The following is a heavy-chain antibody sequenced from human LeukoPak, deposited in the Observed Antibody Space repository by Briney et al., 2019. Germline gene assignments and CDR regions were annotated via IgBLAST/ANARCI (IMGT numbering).Heavy chain of an antibody. Sequence: SVKVSCKASGYTFTSYGISWVRQAPGQGLEWLGGIIPIFGTANYAQKFQGRVTITADESTSTAYMELSRLRSDDTAVYYCAREGRGWYFDLWGRGTLVTVSS. J-gene: IGHJ2*01. D-gene: IGHD3-10*01. V-gene: IGHV1-69*13. CDR2: IIPIFGTA. CDR1: GYTFTSYG. CDR3: AREGRGWYFDL.